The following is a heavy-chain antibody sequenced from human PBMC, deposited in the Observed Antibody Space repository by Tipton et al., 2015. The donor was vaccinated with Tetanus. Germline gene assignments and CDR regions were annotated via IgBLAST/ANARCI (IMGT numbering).Heavy chain of an antibody. Sequence: SLRLSCEASGFTFSSHWMSWVRQVPGKGLEWVANINQDGSAEFYVDSVKGRSTISRDNSKNSLSLQMNSLRADDTAVYYCVRRWCGTQYYFGMDVWGQGP. CDR1: GFTFSSHW. J-gene: IGHJ6*02. CDR2: INQDGSAE. D-gene: IGHD2/OR15-2a*01. CDR3: VRRWCGTQYYFGMDV. V-gene: IGHV3-7*01.